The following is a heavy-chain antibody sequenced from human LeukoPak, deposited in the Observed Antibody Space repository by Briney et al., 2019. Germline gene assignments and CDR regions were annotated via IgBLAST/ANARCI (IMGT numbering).Heavy chain of an antibody. D-gene: IGHD2-2*01. V-gene: IGHV1-2*02. Sequence: GASVKVSCKASGYTFTIYYMHWVRQAPGQGLEWMGWINPHSGGTNYAQKFQGGVTMTRDTSITTAYMELSSLRSDDTAVYYCARDVGEYCSSTNCYASHYWGQGTLVTVSS. J-gene: IGHJ4*02. CDR3: ARDVGEYCSSTNCYASHY. CDR2: INPHSGGT. CDR1: GYTFTIYY.